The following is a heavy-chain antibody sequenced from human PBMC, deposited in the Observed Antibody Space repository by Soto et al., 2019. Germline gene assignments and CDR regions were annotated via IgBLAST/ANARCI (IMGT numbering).Heavy chain of an antibody. V-gene: IGHV3-30-3*01. CDR2: ISYDGSNK. Sequence: QVQLVESGGGVVQPGRSLRLSCAASGFTFSSYAMHWVRQAPGKGLEWVAVISYDGSNKYYADSVKGRFTISRDNSKNTLYLQMNSLRAEDTAVYYCASVDDYTFDYWGQGTLVTVSS. J-gene: IGHJ4*02. CDR1: GFTFSSYA. CDR3: ASVDDYTFDY. D-gene: IGHD4-4*01.